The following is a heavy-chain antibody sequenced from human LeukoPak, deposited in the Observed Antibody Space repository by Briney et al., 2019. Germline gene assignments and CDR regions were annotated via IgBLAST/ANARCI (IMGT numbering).Heavy chain of an antibody. D-gene: IGHD2-2*01. CDR2: INPNSGGT. CDR3: VRELPSSTSCCYMDV. CDR1: GYTFTGYY. Sequence: ASVKVSCKASGYTFTGYYMHWVRQAPGQGLEWMGWINPNSGGTNYAQKFQGRVTMTRDTSISTAYMELSRLRSDDTAVYYCVRELPSSTSCCYMDVWGKGTTVTVSS. V-gene: IGHV1-2*02. J-gene: IGHJ6*03.